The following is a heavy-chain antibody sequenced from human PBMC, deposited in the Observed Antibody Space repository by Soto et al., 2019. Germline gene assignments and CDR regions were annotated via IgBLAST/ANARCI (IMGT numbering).Heavy chain of an antibody. CDR3: ARALYYYDNSGLAY. V-gene: IGHV1-18*01. CDR2: INMYSGDA. D-gene: IGHD3-22*01. CDR1: GYTFTSYG. Sequence: QVRLEQSGPEVKKTGASVKVSCKASGYTFTSYGISWVRQAPGQGLEWMGWINMYSGDANYAQSFQDRVTMTRDTSTNTVYTEMRSLRSDDTAVYYCARALYYYDNSGLAYWGQGTLVTVSS. J-gene: IGHJ4*02.